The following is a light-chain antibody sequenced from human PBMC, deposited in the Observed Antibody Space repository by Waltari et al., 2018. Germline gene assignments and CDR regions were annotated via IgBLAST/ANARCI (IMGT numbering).Light chain of an antibody. J-gene: IGKJ2*01. CDR3: QQSYTTPRT. CDR1: QNINTY. CDR2: ATS. V-gene: IGKV1-39*01. Sequence: DIQMTQSPSSLSASVGDRVTITCRASQNINTYLNWYHQKVGRAPKLLIYATSSLKSGVPSRFSGSGSGTHFTLTINSLQPEDFATYSCQQSYTTPRTFGQGTNLEIK.